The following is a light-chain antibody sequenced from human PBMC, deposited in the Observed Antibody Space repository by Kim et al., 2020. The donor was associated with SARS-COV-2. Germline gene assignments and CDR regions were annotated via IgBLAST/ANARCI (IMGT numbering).Light chain of an antibody. CDR2: KND. CDR3: AVWDDSRGGPV. J-gene: IGLJ3*02. Sequence: QSLLTQPPSRSGTPGQRVTISCSGDRSNIGSNHVHWYQHLPGTAPKLLIFKNDQRPSGVPDRFSGSKSGTSASLTISGLQSEDESAYYCAVWDDSRGGPVFGGGTQLTVL. CDR1: RSNIGSNH. V-gene: IGLV1-47*01.